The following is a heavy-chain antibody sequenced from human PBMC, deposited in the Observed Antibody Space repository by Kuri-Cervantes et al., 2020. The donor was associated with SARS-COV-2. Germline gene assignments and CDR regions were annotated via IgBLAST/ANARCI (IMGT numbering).Heavy chain of an antibody. J-gene: IGHJ6*02. Sequence: GSLRLSCAVSGFYFGDYYMSWIRQAPGKGLEWISFISSSGTYINYADSVKGRFTISRDGAKNSLYLQMRSLRADDTAVYYCARGIHEGLDVWGPGTTVTVSS. V-gene: IGHV3-11*06. D-gene: IGHD5-18*01. CDR3: ARGIHEGLDV. CDR1: GFYFGDYY. CDR2: ISSSGTYI.